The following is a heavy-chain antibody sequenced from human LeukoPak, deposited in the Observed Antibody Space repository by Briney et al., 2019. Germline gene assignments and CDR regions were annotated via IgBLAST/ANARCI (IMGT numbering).Heavy chain of an antibody. CDR3: ARDHLTGTEVDDFDY. CDR2: ISYDGSNK. Sequence: PGGSLRLSCAASGFTFSSYAMHWVRQAPGKGLEWVAVISYDGSNKYYADSVKGRFTISRDNSKNTLYLQMNSLRAEDTAVYYCARDHLTGTEVDDFDYWGQGTLVTVSS. CDR1: GFTFSSYA. D-gene: IGHD4-23*01. V-gene: IGHV3-30-3*01. J-gene: IGHJ4*02.